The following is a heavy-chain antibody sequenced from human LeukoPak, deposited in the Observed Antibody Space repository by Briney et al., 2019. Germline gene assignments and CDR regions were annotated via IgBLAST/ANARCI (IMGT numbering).Heavy chain of an antibody. D-gene: IGHD1-26*01. CDR1: GSRFTSYW. CDR3: ARHAGSESSPPLE. CDR2: IYPGDSDT. Sequence: GASLKISCKGSGSRFTSYWIGWVRRLPGKGLEWMGIIYPGDSDTRYSPSFQGQVTISADKSISTAYLQWSSLKASDTAMYYCARHAGSESSPPLEWGQGTLVTVSS. V-gene: IGHV5-51*01. J-gene: IGHJ4*02.